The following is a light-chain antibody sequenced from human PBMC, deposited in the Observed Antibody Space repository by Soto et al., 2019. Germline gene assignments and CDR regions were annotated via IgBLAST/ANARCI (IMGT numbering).Light chain of an antibody. CDR3: QHYGSSRT. J-gene: IGKJ1*01. CDR2: GTS. CDR1: QSVSSSY. V-gene: IGKV3-20*01. Sequence: EIVLTQSPGTLSLSPGERATLSCRASQSVSSSYLAWYQQKPGQAPRLLIYGTSSRANGIPDRFSGSGSGTEFTLTISRLEPEDFAVYFCQHYGSSRTFGRGPKVEIK.